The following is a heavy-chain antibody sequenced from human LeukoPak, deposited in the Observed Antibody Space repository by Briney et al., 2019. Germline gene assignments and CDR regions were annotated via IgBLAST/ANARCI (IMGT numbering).Heavy chain of an antibody. J-gene: IGHJ4*02. Sequence: GGSLRLSCAASGFTFSSYAMSWVRQAPGKGLEWVSAISGSSGNTYYADSVKGRFTISRDNSKNTLCLQMDSLRAEDTAVYYCAKGGFGRPFDYWGQGTLVTVSS. V-gene: IGHV3-23*01. CDR2: ISGSSGNT. CDR3: AKGGFGRPFDY. CDR1: GFTFSSYA. D-gene: IGHD3-10*01.